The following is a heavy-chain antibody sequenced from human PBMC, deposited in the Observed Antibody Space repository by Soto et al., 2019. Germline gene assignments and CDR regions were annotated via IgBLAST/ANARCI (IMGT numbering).Heavy chain of an antibody. D-gene: IGHD3-3*02. CDR2: IYDDGSA. J-gene: IGHJ6*02. CDR1: GGSISSSY. CDR3: ARDAPVALGVPNSMGV. V-gene: IGHV4-59*12. Sequence: SETLSLTCTVSGGSISSSYWSWIRQPPGKGLEWLAYIYDDGSANYNPSLKSRVSISLDTSKSQFSLKLDSVTAADTAVYYCARDAPVALGVPNSMGVWGQGTTVTVSS.